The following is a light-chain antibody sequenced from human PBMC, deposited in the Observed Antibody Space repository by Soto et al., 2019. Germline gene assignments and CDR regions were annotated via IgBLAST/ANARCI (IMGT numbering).Light chain of an antibody. CDR3: QQSGDSQWT. V-gene: IGKV3-20*01. Sequence: EVVLTQSPCTLSLSPGARATLSCRASQSVSSSQLTWFQQKPGQAPRLIIYHASTRATGIPDRFSGSGSGMDLTITISSLQPEDFEVYYGQQSGDSQWTFGQGTKVDIK. J-gene: IGKJ1*01. CDR1: QSVSSSQ. CDR2: HAS.